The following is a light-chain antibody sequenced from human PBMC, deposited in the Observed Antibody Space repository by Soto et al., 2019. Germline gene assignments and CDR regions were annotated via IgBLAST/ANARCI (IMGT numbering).Light chain of an antibody. CDR1: SSDVGGFNV. V-gene: IGLV2-23*01. CDR2: EGI. J-gene: IGLJ1*01. CDR3: CSYVGATTYV. Sequence: QSVLTQPASVSGSPGQSITISCTGTSSDVGGFNVVSWYQQHPGKAPKVTIYEGIKRPSGVSNRFSGSNSGSTASLTISGLQAEDEADYYCCSYVGATTYVFGTGTKVTVL.